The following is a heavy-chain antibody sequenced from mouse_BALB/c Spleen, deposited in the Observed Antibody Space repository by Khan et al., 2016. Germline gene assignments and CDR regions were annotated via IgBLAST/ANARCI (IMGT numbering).Heavy chain of an antibody. V-gene: IGHV2-9*02. D-gene: IGHD2-4*01. CDR3: ARDDQDYDAWFAS. CDR2: IWPGGRT. J-gene: IGHJ3*01. CDR1: GFSLTNSG. Sequence: VQLQESGPGLVAPSQSLSITCTVSGFSLTNSGVHWIRQPPGKGLEWLGVIWPGGRTDYNSALLSRLSFTQDNSQNQVFLKMISLQPDDTAMYYCARDDQDYDAWFASWGQGTLVIVSA.